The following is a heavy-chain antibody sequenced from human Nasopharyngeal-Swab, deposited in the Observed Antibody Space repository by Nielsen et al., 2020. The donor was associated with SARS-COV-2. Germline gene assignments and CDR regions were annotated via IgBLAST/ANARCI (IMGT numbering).Heavy chain of an antibody. J-gene: IGHJ4*02. V-gene: IGHV3-53*05. Sequence: GGSLRLSCAVSGLTVSSTYMSWVRQAPGKGLEWVSVTEIGGTTHYADSVKGRFGISRDSSKNTLYLQMDSLRGEDTAVYYCARDAPAHYGAFYWGRGTLVTVSS. CDR2: TEIGGTT. D-gene: IGHD4-17*01. CDR1: GLTVSSTY. CDR3: ARDAPAHYGAFY.